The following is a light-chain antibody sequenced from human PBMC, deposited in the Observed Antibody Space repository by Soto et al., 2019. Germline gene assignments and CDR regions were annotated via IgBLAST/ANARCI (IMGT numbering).Light chain of an antibody. CDR2: EVS. Sequence: QSALTQPASVSGSPGQSITISCTGRSSDVGGYNYVSWYQQHPGKAPKLLIYEVSNRPSGVSNRFSGSKSGNTASLTISGLQAEDEADYYCSSYTSSSALYVFGTGTKLTVL. V-gene: IGLV2-14*01. CDR1: SSDVGGYNY. CDR3: SSYTSSSALYV. J-gene: IGLJ1*01.